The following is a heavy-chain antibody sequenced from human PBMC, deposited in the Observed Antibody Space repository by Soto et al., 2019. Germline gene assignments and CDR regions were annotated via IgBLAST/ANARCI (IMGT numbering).Heavy chain of an antibody. J-gene: IGHJ5*02. CDR3: ARGRGTWSIAVLNWFDP. CDR1: GGAFSSFH. V-gene: IGHV4-34*01. D-gene: IGHD6-6*01. Sequence: LGTPSPTRVVFGGAFSSFHWGWVRPAPRGNLEWIGEINHSGSTNYNPSLQSRVTISIDTSKNQFSLNLSSVTAADTAIYYCARGRGTWSIAVLNWFDPWGQGTLVTVS. CDR2: INHSGST.